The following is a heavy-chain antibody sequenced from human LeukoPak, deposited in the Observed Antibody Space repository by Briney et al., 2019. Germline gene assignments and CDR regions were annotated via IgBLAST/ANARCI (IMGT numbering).Heavy chain of an antibody. CDR2: IYTSGST. CDR3: ARGYYDILTGYFPGDY. D-gene: IGHD3-9*01. CDR1: GGSLSSYY. J-gene: IGHJ4*02. V-gene: IGHV4-4*07. Sequence: SENLCLTCTVSGGSLSSYYWSWIRQPAGKRLELIWRIYTSGSTNYNPSLKSRVTMSVDTSKNQFSLKLSSVTAADTAVYYCARGYYDILTGYFPGDYWGQGTLVTVSS.